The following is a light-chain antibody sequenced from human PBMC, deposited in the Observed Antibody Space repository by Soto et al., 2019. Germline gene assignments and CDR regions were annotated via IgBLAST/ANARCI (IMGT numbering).Light chain of an antibody. Sequence: DIQMTQSPSTLSGSVGYRVTITCRASQGIRNDLGWYQQEPGKAPKLLIYDASSLESGVPSRFSGSGSGTEFTLTISSLQPDDFATYYCQQYNSYSPWTFGQGTTGDIK. V-gene: IGKV1-5*01. CDR1: QGIRND. CDR2: DAS. CDR3: QQYNSYSPWT. J-gene: IGKJ1*01.